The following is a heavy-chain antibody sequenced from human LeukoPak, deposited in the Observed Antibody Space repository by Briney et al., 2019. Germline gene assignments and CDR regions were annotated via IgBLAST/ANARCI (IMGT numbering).Heavy chain of an antibody. CDR3: AKGGNGALDY. V-gene: IGHV3-53*01. CDR1: GFTVSDSY. J-gene: IGHJ4*02. CDR2: IYSGAGS. D-gene: IGHD2-8*01. Sequence: GGSLRLSCAASGFTVSDSYMTWVRQAPGKGLDWVSVIYSGAGSYYADSEKGRFTISRDNSKNTVYLQMNSLRDEDTAIYYCAKGGNGALDYWGRGTLFTVSS.